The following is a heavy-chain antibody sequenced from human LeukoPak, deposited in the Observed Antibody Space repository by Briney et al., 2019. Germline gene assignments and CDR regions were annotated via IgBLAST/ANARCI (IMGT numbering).Heavy chain of an antibody. J-gene: IGHJ4*02. CDR3: ASKWLGLNY. V-gene: IGHV4-4*02. Sequence: PSETLSPTSAVSGGSISSSNWWSWVRQPPGKGLEWIGEIYHSGSTNYIPSLKSRVTISVDKSKNQFSLRLSSVTAANTAVYYCASKWLGLNYWGQGTLVTVSS. CDR2: IYHSGST. CDR1: GGSISSSNW. D-gene: IGHD6-19*01.